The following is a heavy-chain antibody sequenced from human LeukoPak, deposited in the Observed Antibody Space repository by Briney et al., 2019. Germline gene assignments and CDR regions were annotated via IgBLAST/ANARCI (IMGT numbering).Heavy chain of an antibody. CDR1: GGSISSHH. CDR3: ARDAVTQTGNYYYYCMDV. CDR2: VYNSGST. V-gene: IGHV4-4*07. D-gene: IGHD4-17*01. Sequence: PSETLSLTCSVSGGSISSHHWGWIRQPAGKGLEWIGRVYNSGSTTYNPSLKSRVSMSVDTSKNQVSLKLGSVTAADTAAYYCARDAVTQTGNYYYYCMDVWGKGTTVTVSS. J-gene: IGHJ6*03.